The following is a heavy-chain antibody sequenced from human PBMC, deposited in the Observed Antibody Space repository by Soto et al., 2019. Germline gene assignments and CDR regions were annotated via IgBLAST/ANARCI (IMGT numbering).Heavy chain of an antibody. CDR3: STRAYDTNGYYRFDP. V-gene: IGHV4-34*01. Sequence: SLTCAVYGGSFSGHSWTWIRQSPGKGLEWIGDINHSGRVNYSPSLKSRVTISQDTSKNQFSLTLSAVTAADTAMYYCSTRAYDTNGYYRFDPWGQGTLVTASS. D-gene: IGHD3-22*01. CDR2: INHSGRV. J-gene: IGHJ5*01. CDR1: GGSFSGHS.